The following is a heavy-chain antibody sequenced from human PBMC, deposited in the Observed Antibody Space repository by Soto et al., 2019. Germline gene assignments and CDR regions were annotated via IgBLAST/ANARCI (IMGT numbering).Heavy chain of an antibody. D-gene: IGHD4-4*01. V-gene: IGHV3-9*01. CDR3: AKAVQELREYYYYGMDV. CDR2: ISWNSGSI. J-gene: IGHJ6*02. CDR1: GFTFDDYA. Sequence: EVQLVESGGGLVQPGRSLRLSCAASGFTFDDYAMHWVRQAPGKGLEWVSGISWNSGSIGYADSVKGRFTISRDNAKNSLYLQMNSLRAEDTALYYCAKAVQELREYYYYGMDVWGQGTTVTVSS.